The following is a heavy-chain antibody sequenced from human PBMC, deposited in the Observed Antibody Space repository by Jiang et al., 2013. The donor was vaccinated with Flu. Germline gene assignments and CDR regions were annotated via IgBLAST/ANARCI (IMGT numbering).Heavy chain of an antibody. CDR1: GYTFTSYG. D-gene: IGHD1-26*01. Sequence: VQLVESGAEVKKPGASVKVSCKASGYTFTSYGISWVRQAPGQGLEWMGWISAYNGNTNYAQKLQGRVTMTTDTSTSTAYMELRSLRSDDTAVYYCARKLPSGSYHQDSDYWGQGTLVTVSS. V-gene: IGHV1-18*04. CDR3: ARKLPSGSYHQDSDY. J-gene: IGHJ4*02. CDR2: ISAYNGNT.